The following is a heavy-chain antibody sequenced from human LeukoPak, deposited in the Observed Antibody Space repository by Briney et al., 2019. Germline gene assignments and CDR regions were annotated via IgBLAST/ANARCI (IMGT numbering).Heavy chain of an antibody. D-gene: IGHD3-10*01. V-gene: IGHV1-2*02. Sequence: ASAKDSRKAPGYTFTGYYMHWVRHAPQQRVGWMGWINPNSCDPNYAQQFQGRVTMTRDTSISTAYMELSRLRSDDTAVYDCAAYDYASGADYWGQGSLVTVSS. CDR3: AAYDYASGADY. J-gene: IGHJ4*02. CDR1: GYTFTGYY. CDR2: INPNSCDP.